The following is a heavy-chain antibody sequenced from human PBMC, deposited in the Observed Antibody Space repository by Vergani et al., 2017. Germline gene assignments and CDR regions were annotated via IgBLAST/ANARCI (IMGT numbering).Heavy chain of an antibody. V-gene: IGHV3-30*18. J-gene: IGHJ6*03. CDR1: GFSFSSHA. CDR3: AKAGSVTSGSLQYNFYMDV. Sequence: QVQLAESGGGRVQPGRSLRLSCAASGFSFSSHAIHWVRQAPGKGLEWVAVIENDGSKKYYADSVKGRFTISRDNSKNTLDLQMNSLRTQDTAVYYCAKAGSVTSGSLQYNFYMDVWGKGTTVTVS. D-gene: IGHD3-10*01. CDR2: IENDGSKK.